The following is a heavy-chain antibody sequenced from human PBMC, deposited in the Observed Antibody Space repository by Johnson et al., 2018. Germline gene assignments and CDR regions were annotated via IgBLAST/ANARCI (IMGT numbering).Heavy chain of an antibody. V-gene: IGHV3-7*01. CDR2: IKQDGSEK. CDR3: AREKYYHRTQYAFDS. CDR1: GFTFSSYW. Sequence: VQLVQSGGGLVKPGGSLRLSCAASGFTFSSYWMTWVRQAPGKGLEWVANIKQDGSEKYYVDSVTGRFTISRDNAKNSLFLQMNSLRAADTAVYYCAREKYYHRTQYAFDSWGQGTMVTVSS. D-gene: IGHD3-3*02. J-gene: IGHJ3*02.